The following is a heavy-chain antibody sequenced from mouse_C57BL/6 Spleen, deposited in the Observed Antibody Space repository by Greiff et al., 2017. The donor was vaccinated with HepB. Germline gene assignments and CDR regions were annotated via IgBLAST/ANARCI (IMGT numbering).Heavy chain of an antibody. CDR3: ARGDGNYEY. Sequence: AQLQQSGAELVRPGTSVKVSCKASGYAFTNYLLEWVKQRPGQGLEWIGVINHGSGGTNYNEKFKGKATLTADKSSSTAYMQLSSLTSEDSAVYFCARGDGNYEYWGQGTTLTVSS. D-gene: IGHD2-1*01. CDR1: GYAFTNYL. CDR2: INHGSGGT. J-gene: IGHJ2*01. V-gene: IGHV1-54*01.